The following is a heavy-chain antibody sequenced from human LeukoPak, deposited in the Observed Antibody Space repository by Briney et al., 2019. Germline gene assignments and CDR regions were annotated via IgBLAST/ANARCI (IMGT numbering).Heavy chain of an antibody. CDR3: ARDSAYNAFDI. J-gene: IGHJ3*02. CDR1: GFTFSDYY. V-gene: IGHV3-11*04. D-gene: IGHD5-12*01. Sequence: GGSLRLSCAASGFTFSDYYMSWIRQAPGKGLEWVSYISSSGSTIYYADSVKGRFTISRDNAKNSLYLQMNSLSAEDTAVYYCARDSAYNAFDIWGQGTMVTVSS. CDR2: ISSSGSTI.